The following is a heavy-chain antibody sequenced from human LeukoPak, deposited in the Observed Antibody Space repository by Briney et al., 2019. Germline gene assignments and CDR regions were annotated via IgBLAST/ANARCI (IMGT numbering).Heavy chain of an antibody. V-gene: IGHV1-69*05. D-gene: IGHD6-13*01. CDR2: IIPIFGTA. CDR1: GGTFSSYA. CDR3: TRTREQGYSSSWYEFGY. J-gene: IGHJ4*02. Sequence: SVKVSCKASGGTFSSYAISWVRQAPGQGLEWMGGIIPIFGTANYAQKFQGRVTITTDESTSTAYMELSSLRSEDTAVYYCTRTREQGYSSSWYEFGYWGQGTLVTVSS.